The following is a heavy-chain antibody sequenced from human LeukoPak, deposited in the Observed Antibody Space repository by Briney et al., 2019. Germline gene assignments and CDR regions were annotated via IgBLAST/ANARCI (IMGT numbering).Heavy chain of an antibody. CDR3: ARQEYCSGGSCYTWFDP. D-gene: IGHD2-15*01. V-gene: IGHV5-51*01. J-gene: IGHJ5*02. CDR1: GYSINNYW. CDR2: IYPADSDI. Sequence: PGESLQISCQGSGYSINNYWIGWVRQMPGKGLGWMGIIYPADSDIRYSPSFQGQVTISADKSISTAYLQWSSLKASDTAMYYCARQEYCSGGSCYTWFDPWGRGPLVIVSS.